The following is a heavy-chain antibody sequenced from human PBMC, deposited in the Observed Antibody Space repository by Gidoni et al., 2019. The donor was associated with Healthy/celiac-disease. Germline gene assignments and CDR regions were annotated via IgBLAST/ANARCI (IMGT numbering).Heavy chain of an antibody. V-gene: IGHV3-43*01. CDR1: GFTFDDYT. CDR2: ISWDGGST. D-gene: IGHD2-15*01. J-gene: IGHJ1*01. Sequence: EVQLVESGGVVVQPGGSLRLSCAASGFTFDDYTMPWVRQAPGKGLEWVSLISWDGGSTYYADSVKGRFTISRDNSKNSLYLQMNSLRTEDTALYYCAKDEERYGGNGDFQHWGQGTLVTVSS. CDR3: AKDEERYGGNGDFQH.